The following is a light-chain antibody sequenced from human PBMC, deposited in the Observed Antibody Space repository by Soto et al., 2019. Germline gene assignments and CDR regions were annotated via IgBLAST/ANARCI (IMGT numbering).Light chain of an antibody. Sequence: DIQMTQYPSNLSASVGDRVTITCRASQSISSWLAWYQQKPGKAPKLLIYKASSLESGVPSRFSGSGSGTEFTLTISSLQPDDFATYYCQQYNSYPWTFGQGTKVEIK. J-gene: IGKJ1*01. CDR3: QQYNSYPWT. V-gene: IGKV1-5*03. CDR1: QSISSW. CDR2: KAS.